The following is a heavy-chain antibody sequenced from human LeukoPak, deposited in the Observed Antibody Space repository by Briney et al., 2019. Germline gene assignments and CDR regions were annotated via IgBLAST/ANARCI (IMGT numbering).Heavy chain of an antibody. J-gene: IGHJ4*02. Sequence: SQTLSLTCAISGVSVSSNSATWNWIRQSPSRGLEWLGRTYYRSKWYHDYAVSVKSRISISPDTSKNQFSLQLNSVTPEDTAVYYCARAPTPDLGSYVYDNWGQGTLVTVSS. V-gene: IGHV6-1*01. D-gene: IGHD5/OR15-5a*01. CDR1: GVSVSSNSAT. CDR2: TYYRSKWYH. CDR3: ARAPTPDLGSYVYDN.